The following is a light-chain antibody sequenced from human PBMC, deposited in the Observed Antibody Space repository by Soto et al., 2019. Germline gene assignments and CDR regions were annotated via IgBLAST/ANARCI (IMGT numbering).Light chain of an antibody. J-gene: IGKJ1*01. CDR1: QSLLYSNGFNC. CDR3: VRSLQNPWT. Sequence: DIVMTQSPLSLSVTPGESASISCRSSQSLLYSNGFNCLDWYLQKPGQSPQLLIYMASYRASGGPVRFSVRGSGTYSPLEISSVEAEDVGVYYCVRSLQNPWTFGQWTKVEIK. CDR2: MAS. V-gene: IGKV2-28*01.